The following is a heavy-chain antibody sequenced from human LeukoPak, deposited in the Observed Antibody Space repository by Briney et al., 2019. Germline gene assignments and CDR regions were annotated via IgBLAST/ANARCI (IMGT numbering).Heavy chain of an antibody. CDR1: GGSISSYY. Sequence: SETLSLTCTVSGGSISSYYWSWIRQPPGKGLEWIGYIYYSGSTNYNPSLKSRVTISVDTSKNQFSLKLSSVTAADTAVYYCAREGVAGNYQFDPWGQGTLVTVSS. CDR2: IYYSGST. J-gene: IGHJ5*02. V-gene: IGHV4-59*01. D-gene: IGHD6-19*01. CDR3: AREGVAGNYQFDP.